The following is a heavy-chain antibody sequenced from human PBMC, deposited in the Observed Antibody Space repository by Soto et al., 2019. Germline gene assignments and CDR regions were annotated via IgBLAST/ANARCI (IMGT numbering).Heavy chain of an antibody. CDR2: LSYDGSNK. D-gene: IGHD2-2*01. CDR1: GFTFSTYA. V-gene: IGHV3-30*03. Sequence: QVQLVESGGGVVQPGRSLRLSCAASGFTFSTYAMHWVRQAPGKGLEWVAVLSYDGSNKYYADSVKGRFTISRDHSKSTLYLQMISLRAEDTAVYYCTRVVPADMYYYWGMVVWGQGTTVTGSS. J-gene: IGHJ6*01. CDR3: TRVVPADMYYYWGMVV.